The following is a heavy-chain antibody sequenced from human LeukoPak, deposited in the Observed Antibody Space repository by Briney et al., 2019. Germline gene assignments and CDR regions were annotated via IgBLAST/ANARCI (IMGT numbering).Heavy chain of an antibody. J-gene: IGHJ1*01. Sequence: PGGSLRLSCAASGFTFSSYAMSWVRPAPGKGLEGVSGIDVSGVSTYYADSVKGVFTIFRDNSKNTLYLQMNSLRAEDTAVYDCAKERYSYGYVDFQHWGQGTLVTVSS. CDR3: AKERYSYGYVDFQH. V-gene: IGHV3-23*01. CDR2: IDVSGVST. D-gene: IGHD5-18*01. CDR1: GFTFSSYA.